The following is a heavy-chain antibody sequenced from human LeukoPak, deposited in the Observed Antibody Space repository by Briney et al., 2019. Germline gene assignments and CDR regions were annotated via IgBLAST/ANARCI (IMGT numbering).Heavy chain of an antibody. V-gene: IGHV3-48*01. CDR2: ISSSSTI. Sequence: GGSLRLSCAASGFTFSSYSMNWVRQAPGKGLEWASYISSSSTIYYADSVKGRFTISRDNAKNSLYLQMNSLRAEDTAVYYCARDPSTVIDYWGQGTLVTVSS. J-gene: IGHJ4*02. D-gene: IGHD4-11*01. CDR3: ARDPSTVIDY. CDR1: GFTFSSYS.